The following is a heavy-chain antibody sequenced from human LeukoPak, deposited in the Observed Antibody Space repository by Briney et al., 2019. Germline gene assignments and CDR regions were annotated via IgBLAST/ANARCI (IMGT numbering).Heavy chain of an antibody. J-gene: IGHJ4*02. CDR2: ITGDNKA. D-gene: IGHD3-10*01. CDR1: GFAYDHCS. CDR3: VRGGVADGNYFGV. V-gene: IGHV3-48*01. Sequence: GGSLRLSCVGSGFAYDHCSMNWVRQAPGKGLEWLSYITGDNKAYYADFLKGRFIISRDNAKNSVYLQMNSLSVEDTAVYYCVRGGVADGNYFGVWGQGTVVTVSS.